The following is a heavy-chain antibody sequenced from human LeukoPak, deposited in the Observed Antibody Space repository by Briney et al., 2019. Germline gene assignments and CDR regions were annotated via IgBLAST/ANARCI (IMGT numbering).Heavy chain of an antibody. V-gene: IGHV3-23*01. CDR1: KFIFSNYW. D-gene: IGHD2-15*01. Sequence: GGSLRLSCEASKFIFSNYWMSWVRQAPGKGLEWVSAFSGGGDSFYADSVRGRFSISADRSRNILYLLMNSLRVEDTAVYYCAKEVERHFDLRYWGQGIPVTVSS. CDR3: AKEVERHFDLRY. J-gene: IGHJ4*02. CDR2: FSGGGDS.